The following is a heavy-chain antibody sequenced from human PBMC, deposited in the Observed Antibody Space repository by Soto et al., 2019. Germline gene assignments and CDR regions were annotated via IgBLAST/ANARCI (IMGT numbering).Heavy chain of an antibody. CDR3: VTYDYGFNGY. CDR2: INGNDGNT. D-gene: IGHD3-16*01. J-gene: IGHJ4*01. CDR1: GYTFTSSY. Sequence: ASVKVSCKASGYTFTSSYVHWVRQAPGQGLEWMGIINGNDGNTKYAQKFQGRVTLTGDTSASTAYMELSSLTSEDTAVYYCVTYDYGFNGYWGQGTLVTVSS. V-gene: IGHV1-46*01.